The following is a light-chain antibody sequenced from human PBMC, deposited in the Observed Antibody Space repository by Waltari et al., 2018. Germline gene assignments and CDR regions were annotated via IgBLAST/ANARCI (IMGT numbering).Light chain of an antibody. J-gene: IGLJ3*02. V-gene: IGLV1-40*01. CDR3: QSYDSSLSGVL. CDR2: RDN. CDR1: NSNIGARQD. Sequence: QSVLTQPPSVSGAPGQRVTISCTGSNSNIGARQDVPWYQQVPGEAPRLLIYRDNNRPSGVPDRFSGSKSGTSASLAITGLQPEDGADYYCQSYDSSLSGVLFGGGTKLTVL.